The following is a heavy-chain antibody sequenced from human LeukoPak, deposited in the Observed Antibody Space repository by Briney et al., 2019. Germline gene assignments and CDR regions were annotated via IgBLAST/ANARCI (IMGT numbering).Heavy chain of an antibody. V-gene: IGHV4-30-4*01. D-gene: IGHD6-13*01. CDR1: GGSISSGDDY. Sequence: KPSETLSLTCTVSGGSISSGDDYWSWLRRPPGKGLEWIGYIYYSGSTYYNPSLKSRVTISVDTSKNQFSLKLSSVTAADTAVYYCASSPSSSSWGVRYWYFDLWGRGTLVTVSS. J-gene: IGHJ2*01. CDR2: IYYSGST. CDR3: ASSPSSSSWGVRYWYFDL.